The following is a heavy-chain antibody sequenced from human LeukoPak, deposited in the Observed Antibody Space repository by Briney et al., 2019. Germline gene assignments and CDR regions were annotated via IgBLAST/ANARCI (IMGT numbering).Heavy chain of an antibody. CDR1: GYTFTGYY. CDR2: INPNSGGT. J-gene: IGHJ3*02. CDR3: ARAALSRLLWGDRAFDI. V-gene: IGHV1-2*02. D-gene: IGHD2-21*01. Sequence: ASVKVSCKASGYTFTGYYMHWVRQAPGQGLEWMGWINPNSGGTNYAQKFQGRVTMTRDTSISTAYMELSRLRSDDTAVYYCARAALSRLLWGDRAFDIWGQGTMVTVSS.